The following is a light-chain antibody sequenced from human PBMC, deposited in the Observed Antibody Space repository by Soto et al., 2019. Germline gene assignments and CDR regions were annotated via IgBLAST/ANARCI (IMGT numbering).Light chain of an antibody. V-gene: IGKV1-39*01. J-gene: IGKJ2*01. CDR2: AAS. CDR1: QSISSY. Sequence: DIQMTQSPSSLSASVGDRVTITCRASQSISSYLNWHQQKPGKAPKLLIYAASSLQSGVPSRFSGSGSGTDFTLTISSLQPEDFATYYCQQSYSTPLYTFGQGTKVDIK. CDR3: QQSYSTPLYT.